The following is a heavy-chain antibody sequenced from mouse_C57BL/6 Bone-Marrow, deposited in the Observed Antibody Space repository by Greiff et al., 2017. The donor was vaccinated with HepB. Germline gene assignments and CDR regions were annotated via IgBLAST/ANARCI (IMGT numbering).Heavy chain of an antibody. CDR2: IYPGNSDT. CDR1: GYTFTSYW. V-gene: IGHV1-5*01. D-gene: IGHD1-1*02. J-gene: IGHJ2*01. CDR3: TRKGGGFYYFDY. Sequence: EVQLQQSGTVLARPGASVKMSCKTSGYTFTSYWMHWVNQRPGQGLEWIGAIYPGNSDTSYNQKFKGKAKLTAVTSASTAYMELSSLTNEDSAVYYCTRKGGGFYYFDYWGQGTTLTVSS.